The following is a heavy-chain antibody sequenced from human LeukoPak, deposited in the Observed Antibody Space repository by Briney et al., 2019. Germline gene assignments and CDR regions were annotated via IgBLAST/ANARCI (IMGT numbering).Heavy chain of an antibody. Sequence: GASVKVSCKASGGTFISYAISWVRQAPGQGLEWMGGIIPIFGTANYAQKFQGRVTITADESTSTAYMELSSLRSEDTAVYYCARSTHYDSSGYYIDYWGQGTLVTVSS. CDR2: IIPIFGTA. J-gene: IGHJ4*02. V-gene: IGHV1-69*01. CDR3: ARSTHYDSSGYYIDY. D-gene: IGHD3-22*01. CDR1: GGTFISYA.